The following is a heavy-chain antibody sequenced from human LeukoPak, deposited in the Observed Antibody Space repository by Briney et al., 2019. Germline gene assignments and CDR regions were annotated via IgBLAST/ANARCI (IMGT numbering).Heavy chain of an antibody. CDR2: IWYDGSNK. J-gene: IGHJ3*02. CDR1: GFTFSSYG. Sequence: GGSLRLSCAASGFTFSSYGMHWVRQAPGKGLEWVAVIWYDGSNKYYADSVKGRFTISRDNSKNTLYLQMNSLRAEDTAVYYCASSQSGGANAFDIWGQGTMVTVSS. V-gene: IGHV3-33*01. D-gene: IGHD1-14*01. CDR3: ASSQSGGANAFDI.